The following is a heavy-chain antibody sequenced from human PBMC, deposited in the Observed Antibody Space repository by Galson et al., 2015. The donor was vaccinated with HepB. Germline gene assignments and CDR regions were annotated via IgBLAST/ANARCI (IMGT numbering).Heavy chain of an antibody. V-gene: IGHV3-23*01. CDR1: GITFSSYA. Sequence: SLRLSCAASGITFSSYAMSWVRQAPGKGLEWVSAITASGHSTYYADSVKGRFTISRDNSKNTLYLQMNSLRAEDTAVYYCAARIAVPGLDYWGQGTLVTVSS. CDR2: ITASGHST. CDR3: AARIAVPGLDY. D-gene: IGHD6-19*01. J-gene: IGHJ4*02.